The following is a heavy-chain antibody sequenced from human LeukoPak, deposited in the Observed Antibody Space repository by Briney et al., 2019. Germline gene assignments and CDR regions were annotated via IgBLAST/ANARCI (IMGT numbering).Heavy chain of an antibody. CDR1: GFTFTSFP. Sequence: GGSLKLSFEASGFTFTSFPLSWVRQAPGRGLEGASAISGSGGGTYYADSVKGRFTISRDNSKNTLYLQMNSLRAEDTAVYYCAKDLPHYYGSGSYYNVDPFDYWGQGTLVTVSS. CDR3: AKDLPHYYGSGSYYNVDPFDY. J-gene: IGHJ4*02. CDR2: ISGSGGGT. V-gene: IGHV3-23*01. D-gene: IGHD3-10*01.